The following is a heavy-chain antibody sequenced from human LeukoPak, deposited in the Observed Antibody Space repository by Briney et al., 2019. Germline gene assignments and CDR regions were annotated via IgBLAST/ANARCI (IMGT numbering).Heavy chain of an antibody. V-gene: IGHV3-48*01. Sequence: GGSLRLSCAASGFTFSSYSMNWVRQAPGKGLEWVSYIRSSSSTIYYADSVKGRFTISRDNAKNSLYLQMNSLRAEDTAVYYCARDSRITMIVVVLGMDVWGQGTTVTVSS. CDR2: IRSSSSTI. J-gene: IGHJ6*02. CDR1: GFTFSSYS. CDR3: ARDSRITMIVVVLGMDV. D-gene: IGHD3-22*01.